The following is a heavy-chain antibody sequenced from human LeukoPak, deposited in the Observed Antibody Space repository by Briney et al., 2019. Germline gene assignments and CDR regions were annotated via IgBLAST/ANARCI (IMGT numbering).Heavy chain of an antibody. CDR3: ANEGPLDYMDV. J-gene: IGHJ6*03. Sequence: GRSLRLSCAASGFTFSSYGMHWVRQAPGKGLEWVTFIRYDASNEYYADSVKGRFSISRDNSKNTLYLQMNSLRAEDTAVYYCANEGPLDYMDVWGKGTTVTVSS. CDR1: GFTFSSYG. V-gene: IGHV3-30*02. CDR2: IRYDASNE.